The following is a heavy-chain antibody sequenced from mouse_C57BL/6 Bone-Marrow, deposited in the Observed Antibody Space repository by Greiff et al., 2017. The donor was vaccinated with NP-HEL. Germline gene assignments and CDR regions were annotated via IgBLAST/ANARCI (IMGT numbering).Heavy chain of an antibody. Sequence: QVQLQQSGAELVRPGTSVKMSCKASGYTFTNYWIGWAKQRPGHGLEWIGDIYPGGGYTNYNEKFKGKATLTADKSSSTAYLQFSSLTSEDAASYYCARLGYIYGSSAGDYFDYWGQGTTLTVSS. V-gene: IGHV1-63*01. CDR1: GYTFTNYW. CDR3: ARLGYIYGSSAGDYFDY. CDR2: IYPGGGYT. D-gene: IGHD1-1*01. J-gene: IGHJ2*01.